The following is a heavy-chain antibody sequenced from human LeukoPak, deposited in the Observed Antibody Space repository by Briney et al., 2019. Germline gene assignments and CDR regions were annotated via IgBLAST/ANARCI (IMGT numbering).Heavy chain of an antibody. D-gene: IGHD3-16*01. CDR3: AIFDFLFGEIDNWFDP. J-gene: IGHJ5*02. Sequence: GESLKISCKGSGYNFTIYWIGCVRQMPGKGLEWMGIIYPGDSDTRYSPSFQGQVTISADKSISTAYLQWSSLKASDTAMYYCAIFDFLFGEIDNWFDPWGQETQVTVSS. CDR1: GYNFTIYW. V-gene: IGHV5-51*01. CDR2: IYPGDSDT.